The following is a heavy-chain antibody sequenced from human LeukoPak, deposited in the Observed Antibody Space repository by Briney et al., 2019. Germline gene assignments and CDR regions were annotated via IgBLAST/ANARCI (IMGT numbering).Heavy chain of an antibody. J-gene: IGHJ4*02. CDR3: ARASPVRAGDN. CDR1: GYTFTGYY. D-gene: IGHD6-19*01. Sequence: ASVKVSCKASGYTFTGYYIHWVRQAPGQGLEWMGRLTPSSGDTNFAQKFQGRVTMTRDTSISTAYMELSRLTSDDTAVYYCARASPVRAGDNWGQGTLVTVSA. V-gene: IGHV1-2*06. CDR2: LTPSSGDT.